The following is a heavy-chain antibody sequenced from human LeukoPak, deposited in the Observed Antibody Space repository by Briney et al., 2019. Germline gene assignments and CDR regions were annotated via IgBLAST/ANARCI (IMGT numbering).Heavy chain of an antibody. CDR3: ARDLVTMVRGVINFLDY. V-gene: IGHV1-2*02. CDR1: GYTFTVYY. J-gene: IGHJ4*02. D-gene: IGHD3-10*01. Sequence: GASVRVSCKASGYTFTVYYMHWGRQAPGQGGEWMGWINPNSGGTNYAQKFQGRVTMTRDTSISTAYMELSRLRSDDTAVYYCARDLVTMVRGVINFLDYWGQGTLVTVSS. CDR2: INPNSGGT.